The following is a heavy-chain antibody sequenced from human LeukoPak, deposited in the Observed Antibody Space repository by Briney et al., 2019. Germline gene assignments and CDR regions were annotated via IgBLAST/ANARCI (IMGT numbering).Heavy chain of an antibody. J-gene: IGHJ4*02. D-gene: IGHD5-24*01. CDR2: IYTRGST. CDR3: ARELATMLYYFDY. V-gene: IGHV4-61*02. Sequence: KTSETLSLTCTVSGGSISSGSYYWSWIRQPAGKGLEWIGRIYTRGSTNYNPSLKSRVTISVDTSKNQFSLKLSSVTAADTAVYYCARELATMLYYFDYWGQGTLVTVSS. CDR1: GGSISSGSYY.